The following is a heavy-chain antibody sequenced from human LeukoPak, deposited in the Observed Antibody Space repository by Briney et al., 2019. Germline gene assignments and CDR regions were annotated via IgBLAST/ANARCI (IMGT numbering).Heavy chain of an antibody. D-gene: IGHD3-9*01. V-gene: IGHV1-8*01. J-gene: IGHJ6*02. CDR3: ASGLLRYFDIVLRSYYYYGMDV. CDR1: GYTFTSYD. CDR2: MNPNSGNT. Sequence: ASVKVSCTASGYTFTSYDINCVRQATGQELEWRGWMNPNSGNTGYAQKFQGRVTMTRNTSIGTAYMELSSLRSEDTAVYYCASGLLRYFDIVLRSYYYYGMDVWGQGTTVTVSS.